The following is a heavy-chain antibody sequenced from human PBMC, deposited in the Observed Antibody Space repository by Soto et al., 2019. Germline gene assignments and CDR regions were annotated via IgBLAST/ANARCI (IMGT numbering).Heavy chain of an antibody. CDR2: ISNDGKTA. CDR3: AKGGYYSLFDI. Sequence: GGSLRLSCSASGFNFRVYWMHWVRQAPGKGLVWVSRISNDGKTATYADSVEGRFTVSRDNANNTLSLQMHILRVEDTAVYFCAKGGYYSLFDIWGQGTMVTVSS. CDR1: GFNFRVYW. V-gene: IGHV3-74*03. D-gene: IGHD3-16*01. J-gene: IGHJ3*02.